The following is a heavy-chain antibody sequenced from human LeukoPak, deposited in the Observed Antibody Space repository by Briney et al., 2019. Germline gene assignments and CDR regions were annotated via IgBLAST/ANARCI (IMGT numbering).Heavy chain of an antibody. Sequence: GXLRLSXAASGFTFSGYEMRWIRQAPGKGLEWLSYIGSSGSTTQYADSVRGRFTISRDKAKKSLYRQMDSVRADDTAVYYCVRDRGVEYSGDNLFHLWGQGTLVTVSS. V-gene: IGHV3-48*03. CDR1: GFTFSGYE. D-gene: IGHD2-15*01. CDR3: VRDRGVEYSGDNLFHL. CDR2: IGSSGSTT. J-gene: IGHJ5*02.